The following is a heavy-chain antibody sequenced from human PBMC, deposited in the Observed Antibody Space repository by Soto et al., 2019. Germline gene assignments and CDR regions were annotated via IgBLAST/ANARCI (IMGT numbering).Heavy chain of an antibody. V-gene: IGHV3-30*03. J-gene: IGHJ3*02. D-gene: IGHD3-16*01. CDR2: ISYDGSNQ. Sequence: QVQLVESGGGVVQPGRSLRLSCAASGFTFSSYGMHWVRQAPGKGMEWVAVISYDGSNQYYADSVKGRFTISRDNSKNTLYLQMNSLRAEDTAVYYSAGLEMADYFDIWGQGTMVTVSS. CDR3: AGLEMADYFDI. CDR1: GFTFSSYG.